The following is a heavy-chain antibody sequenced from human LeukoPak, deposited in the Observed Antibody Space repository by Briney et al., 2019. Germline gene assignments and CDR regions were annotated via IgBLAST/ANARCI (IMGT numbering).Heavy chain of an antibody. CDR2: INPNSGGT. CDR3: ARGGSSWSRTPDY. CDR1: GYTFTGYY. J-gene: IGHJ4*02. V-gene: IGHV1-2*02. Sequence: ASVKVSCKASGYTFTGYYKHWVRQAPGQGLEWMGWINPNSGGTNYAQKFQGRVTMTRDTSISTAYMELSRLRSDDTAVYYCARGGSSWSRTPDYWGQGTLVTVSS. D-gene: IGHD6-13*01.